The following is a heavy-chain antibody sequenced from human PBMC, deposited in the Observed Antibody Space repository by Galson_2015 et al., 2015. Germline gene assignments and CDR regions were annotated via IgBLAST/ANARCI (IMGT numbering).Heavy chain of an antibody. D-gene: IGHD3-9*01. CDR3: VRSITTLRIDNWFDP. J-gene: IGHJ5*02. CDR2: INTDGSST. Sequence: SLRLSCAASGFTFSTYWMHWVRHAPGEGLVWVSRINTDGSSTSYGDFVKGRFTISRDNARNTLYLQLNSLRAEDTAVYYCVRSITTLRIDNWFDPWGQGTLVTVSS. CDR1: GFTFSTYW. V-gene: IGHV3-74*01.